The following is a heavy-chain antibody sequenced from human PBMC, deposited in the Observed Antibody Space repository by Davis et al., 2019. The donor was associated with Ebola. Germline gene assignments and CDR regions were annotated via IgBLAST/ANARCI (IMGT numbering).Heavy chain of an antibody. D-gene: IGHD2-21*01. CDR1: GFTFSSYG. CDR2: IWYDGNNK. CDR3: ARDGHVDHYSSFDY. J-gene: IGHJ4*02. Sequence: GGSLRLSCAASGFTFSSYGMHWVRQAPGKGLEWVAVIWYDGNNKYYADSVKGRFTISRDNSKNTLYLQMNSLRAEDTAVYYCARDGHVDHYSSFDYWGQGTLVTVSS. V-gene: IGHV3-33*01.